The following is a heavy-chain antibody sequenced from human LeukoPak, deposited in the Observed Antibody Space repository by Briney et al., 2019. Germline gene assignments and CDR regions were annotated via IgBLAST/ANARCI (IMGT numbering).Heavy chain of an antibody. CDR2: ISGSGGST. D-gene: IGHD3-10*01. V-gene: IGHV3-23*01. J-gene: IGHJ6*02. CDR1: GFTFSSYA. Sequence: GGSLRLSCAASGFTFSSYAMSWVRQAPGKGLEWVSAISGSGGSTYYADSVKGRFTISRDNSKNTLYLQMNSLRAEDTAVYYCAKAVATYYYGSGSYYNALYYYYGMDVWGQGTTVTVSS. CDR3: AKAVATYYYGSGSYYNALYYYYGMDV.